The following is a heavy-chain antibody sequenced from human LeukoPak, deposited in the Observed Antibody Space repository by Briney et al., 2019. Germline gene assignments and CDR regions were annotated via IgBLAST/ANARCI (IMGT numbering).Heavy chain of an antibody. CDR2: INPNSGGT. CDR3: ARDRTTVTTPDDY. Sequence: ASVKVSCKASGYTFTGDYIYWVRQAPGQGLEWMGWINPNSGGTNYAQKFQGRVTMTRDTSISTAYMELSRLRSDDTAVYYCARDRTTVTTPDDYWGQGTLVTVSS. V-gene: IGHV1-2*02. J-gene: IGHJ4*02. CDR1: GYTFTGDY. D-gene: IGHD4-17*01.